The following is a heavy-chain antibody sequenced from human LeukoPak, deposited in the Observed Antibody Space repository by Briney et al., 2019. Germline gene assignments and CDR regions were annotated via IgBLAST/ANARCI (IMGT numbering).Heavy chain of an antibody. D-gene: IGHD5-18*01. CDR1: GFTFSSYA. CDR3: ASANTAMVTLDY. V-gene: IGHV3-23*01. J-gene: IGHJ4*02. Sequence: SGGSLRLSCAASGFTFSSYAMSWVRQAPGKWLEWVSAISGSGGSTYYADSVKGRFTISRDNSKNTLYLQMNSLRAEDTAVYYCASANTAMVTLDYWGQGTLVTVSS. CDR2: ISGSGGST.